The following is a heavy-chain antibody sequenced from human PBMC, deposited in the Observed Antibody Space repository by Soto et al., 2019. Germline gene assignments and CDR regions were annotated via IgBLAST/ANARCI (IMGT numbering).Heavy chain of an antibody. CDR1: GGSFSGYY. J-gene: IGHJ6*02. CDR2: INHSGST. CDR3: ASLEGRIAAAGTPMDV. Sequence: QVQLQQWGAGLLKPSETLSLTCAVYGGSFSGYYWSWIRQPPGKGLEWIGEINHSGSTNYNPSLKSRVTISVATSKNQFSLKLSSVTAADTAVYYCASLEGRIAAAGTPMDVWGQGTTVTVSS. D-gene: IGHD6-13*01. V-gene: IGHV4-34*01.